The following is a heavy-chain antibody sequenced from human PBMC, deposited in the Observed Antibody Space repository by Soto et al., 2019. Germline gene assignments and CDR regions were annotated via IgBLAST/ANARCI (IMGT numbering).Heavy chain of an antibody. CDR3: ARGDYQYSIHC. Sequence: QLQLQESGSRLVKSSQTLSLTCTVSGDSMTSGDYSWSWIRQPPGKGLEWLGYIYRTGNTHYSPSLKSRVSILQDRSKNQFSLELTSVTAAGPAVYYCARGDYQYSIHCWGQGNLVTVSS. CDR2: IYRTGNT. CDR1: GDSMTSGDYS. D-gene: IGHD2-2*01. V-gene: IGHV4-30-2*01. J-gene: IGHJ1*01.